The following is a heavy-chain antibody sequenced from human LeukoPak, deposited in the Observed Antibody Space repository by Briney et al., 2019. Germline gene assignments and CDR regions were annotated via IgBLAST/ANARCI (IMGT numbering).Heavy chain of an antibody. CDR2: ISYDGSNK. V-gene: IGHV3-30*04. D-gene: IGHD3-22*01. J-gene: IGHJ4*02. CDR3: ARENYYDSSGYFDY. CDR1: GFTFSSYA. Sequence: PGRSLRLSCAASGFTFSSYAMHWVRQAPGKGLEWVAVISYDGSNKYYADSVKGRFTISRDNSKNTLYLQMTSLRAEDTAVYYCARENYYDSSGYFDYWGQGTLVTVSS.